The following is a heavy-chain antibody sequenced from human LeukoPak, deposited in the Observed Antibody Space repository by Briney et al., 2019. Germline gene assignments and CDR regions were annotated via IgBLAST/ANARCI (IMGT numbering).Heavy chain of an antibody. CDR3: ARKEATYYMDV. CDR2: ICHSGST. Sequence: SETLSLTCAVSGYSISSGYYWGWIRPPPGKGLEWIGSICHSGSTYYNPSLKSRVTISVDTSKNQFSLKLSSVTAADTAVYYCARKEATYYMDVWGKGTTVTVSS. D-gene: IGHD5-12*01. V-gene: IGHV4-38-2*01. CDR1: GYSISSGYY. J-gene: IGHJ6*03.